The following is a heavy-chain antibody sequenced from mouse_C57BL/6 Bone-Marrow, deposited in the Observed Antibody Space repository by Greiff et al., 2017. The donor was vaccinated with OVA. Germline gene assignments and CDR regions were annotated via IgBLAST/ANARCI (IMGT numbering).Heavy chain of an antibody. CDR3: ARPLYGNYGGFAY. CDR1: GFTFSDYG. CDR2: ISNLAYSI. D-gene: IGHD2-1*01. Sequence: EVQVVESGGGLVQPGGSLKLSCAASGFTFSDYGMAWVRQAPRKGPEWVAFISNLAYSIYYADTVTGRFTISRENAKNTLYLEMSSLRSEDTAMYYCARPLYGNYGGFAYWGQGTLVTVPA. J-gene: IGHJ3*01. V-gene: IGHV5-15*01.